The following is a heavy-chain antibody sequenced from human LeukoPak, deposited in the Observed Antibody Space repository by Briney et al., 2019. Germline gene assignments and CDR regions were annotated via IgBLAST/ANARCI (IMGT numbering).Heavy chain of an antibody. CDR2: ISAYNGNT. J-gene: IGHJ3*02. Sequence: ASVKVSCKASGYTFTSYDINWVRQATGQGLEWMGWISAYNGNTNYAQKLQGRVTMTTDTSTSTAYMELRSLRSDDTAVCYCARDRALGYCSSTSCFNGAFDIWGQGTMVTVSS. D-gene: IGHD2-2*01. CDR1: GYTFTSYD. CDR3: ARDRALGYCSSTSCFNGAFDI. V-gene: IGHV1-18*01.